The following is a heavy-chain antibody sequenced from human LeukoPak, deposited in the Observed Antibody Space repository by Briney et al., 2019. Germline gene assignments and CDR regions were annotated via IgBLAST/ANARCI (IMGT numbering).Heavy chain of an antibody. Sequence: GGSLRLSCAASGFTFRGYGIHWVRQAPGKGLQWVAVIWHDGSNKYYADSVKGRFTVSRDNSKNTMSLQMNSLRAEDTAVYYCAREVYDTSGYYLDSWGQGTLVTVSA. CDR3: AREVYDTSGYYLDS. J-gene: IGHJ4*02. CDR1: GFTFRGYG. D-gene: IGHD3-22*01. V-gene: IGHV3-33*01. CDR2: IWHDGSNK.